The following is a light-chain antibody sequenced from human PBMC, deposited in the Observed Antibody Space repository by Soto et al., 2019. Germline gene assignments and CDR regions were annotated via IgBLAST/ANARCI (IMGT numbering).Light chain of an antibody. V-gene: IGKV1-5*03. J-gene: IGKJ1*01. CDR3: QQYQSYPVT. CDR1: QSISSY. CDR2: KAS. Sequence: DIQMTQSPSTLSASVGDRVTITCRASQSISSYLAWYQQKPGKAPILLIYKASSLESGVPSRFSGSGSGTEFTLTVSSLQPDDFATYYCQQYQSYPVTFGQGTNVEIK.